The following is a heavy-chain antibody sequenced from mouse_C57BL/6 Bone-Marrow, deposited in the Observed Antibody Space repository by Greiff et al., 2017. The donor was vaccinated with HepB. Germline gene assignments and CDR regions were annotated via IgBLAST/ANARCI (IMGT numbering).Heavy chain of an antibody. D-gene: IGHD1-1*01. Sequence: QVQLQQSGAELARPGASVKLSCKASGYTFTSYGISWVKQRTGQGLEWIGEIYPRSGNTYYNEKFKGKATLTADKSSSTAYMELRSLTSEDSAVYFCASYYGSSYRYFDVWGTGTTVTVSS. CDR3: ASYYGSSYRYFDV. CDR1: GYTFTSYG. V-gene: IGHV1-81*01. CDR2: IYPRSGNT. J-gene: IGHJ1*03.